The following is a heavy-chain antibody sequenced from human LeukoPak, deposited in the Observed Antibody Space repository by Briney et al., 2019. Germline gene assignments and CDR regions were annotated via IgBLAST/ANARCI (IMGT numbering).Heavy chain of an antibody. CDR2: ISGSGGST. V-gene: IGHV3-23*01. CDR1: GFTLSSYA. J-gene: IGHJ4*02. D-gene: IGHD1-7*01. Sequence: GGSLTLSCAASGFTLSSYAMSWVRQAPGKGLEWVSAISGSGGSTYYADSVKGRFTISRDNSKNTLYLQMNSLRAEDTAVYYCAKGDIKRYNWNYHYWVQGTLVTVSS. CDR3: AKGDIKRYNWNYHY.